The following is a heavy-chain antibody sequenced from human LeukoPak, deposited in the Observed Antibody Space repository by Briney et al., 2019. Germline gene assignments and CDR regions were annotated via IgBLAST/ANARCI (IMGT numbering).Heavy chain of an antibody. CDR2: ISNSGNTI. CDR3: ARLYSSAYDF. CDR1: GFTFSTFE. D-gene: IGHD6-19*01. Sequence: PGGSLRLSCTASGFTFSTFEMNWVRQAPGKGLEWLSYISNSGNTIYYADSARGRFTISRDNAKNSLYLQIHSLRAEDTGIYFCARLYSSAYDFWGPGTLVTVSS. J-gene: IGHJ4*02. V-gene: IGHV3-48*03.